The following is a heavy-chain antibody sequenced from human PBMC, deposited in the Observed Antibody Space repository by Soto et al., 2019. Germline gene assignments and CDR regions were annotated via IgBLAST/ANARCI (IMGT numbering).Heavy chain of an antibody. D-gene: IGHD6-19*01. CDR3: ARDGGEQWLVRGYYGMDV. Sequence: SVKLSCKASGDTFTSYAMQWVRQAPGQRLEWMGWINAGNGNTKYSQKFQGRVTITRDTSASTAYMELSSLRSEDTAVYYCARDGGEQWLVRGYYGMDVWGQGTTVTVSS. V-gene: IGHV1-3*01. J-gene: IGHJ6*02. CDR2: INAGNGNT. CDR1: GDTFTSYA.